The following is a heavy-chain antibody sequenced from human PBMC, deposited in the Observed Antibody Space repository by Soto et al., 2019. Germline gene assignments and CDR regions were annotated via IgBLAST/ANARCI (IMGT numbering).Heavy chain of an antibody. CDR3: AREGNGDILNATLGGMDL. Sequence: SVKVSCKASGYTFTTYAMHWVRQAPGQGLEWMGWINPNSGGTNYAQKFQGRVTMTRDTSISTAYMELSRLRSDDTAVYYCAREGNGDILNATLGGMDLWGQGTTVTVS. CDR2: INPNSGGT. CDR1: GYTFTTYA. J-gene: IGHJ6*02. V-gene: IGHV1-2*02. D-gene: IGHD3-9*01.